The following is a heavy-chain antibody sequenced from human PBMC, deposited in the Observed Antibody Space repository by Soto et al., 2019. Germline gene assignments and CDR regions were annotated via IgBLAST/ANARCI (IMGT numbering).Heavy chain of an antibody. V-gene: IGHV1-69*13. D-gene: IGHD3-10*01. CDR1: GGTFSSCA. J-gene: IGHJ3*02. CDR2: IIPIFGTA. Sequence: SVKVSCKASGGTFSSCAISWVRQAPGQGLEWMGGIIPIFGTANYAQKFQGRVTITADESTSTAYMELSSLRSEDTAVYYCASVREAKDGSVPPLAAFDIWGQGTMVTVSS. CDR3: ASVREAKDGSVPPLAAFDI.